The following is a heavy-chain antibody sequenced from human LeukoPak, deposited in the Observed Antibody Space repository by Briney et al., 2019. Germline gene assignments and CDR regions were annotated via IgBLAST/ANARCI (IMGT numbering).Heavy chain of an antibody. CDR3: AGVGPFHSSRYFDY. CDR1: GGSISSSSYY. V-gene: IGHV4-39*07. J-gene: IGHJ4*02. D-gene: IGHD6-13*01. CDR2: IYYSGST. Sequence: SETLSLTYTVSGGSISSSSYYWGWIRQPPGKGLEWIGSIYYSGSTYYNPSLKSRVTISVDTSKNQFSLKLSSVTAADTAVYYCAGVGPFHSSRYFDYWGQGTLVTVSS.